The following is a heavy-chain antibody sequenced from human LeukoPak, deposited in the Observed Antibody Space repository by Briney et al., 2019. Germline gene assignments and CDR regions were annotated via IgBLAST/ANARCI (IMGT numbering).Heavy chain of an antibody. Sequence: PSETLSLTCTVSGDSVSSGYWTWIRQSPGKGLEWIGYISDSGITDYNPSLKSRLTISVDTPNNQFSLNLNSVTAADTAVYYCAGRGHRYSRDWGQGILVTVSS. J-gene: IGHJ1*01. CDR2: ISDSGIT. D-gene: IGHD2-15*01. V-gene: IGHV4-4*09. CDR1: GDSVSSGY. CDR3: AGRGHRYSRD.